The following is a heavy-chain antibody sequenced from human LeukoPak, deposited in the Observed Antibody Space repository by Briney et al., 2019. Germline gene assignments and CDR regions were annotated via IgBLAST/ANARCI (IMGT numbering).Heavy chain of an antibody. CDR3: TTGIRGD. CDR1: GFIVTNAW. V-gene: IGHV3-15*07. Sequence: GGSLRLSCAASGFIVTNAWMNWVRQAPGKGLEWVGRIQSKTDGGKTDYAAPVKGRFTISRDHSKNTLYLQMNSLKTEDTAIYYCTTGIRGDCGQGTLVTVSS. CDR2: IQSKTDGGKT. D-gene: IGHD3-3*02. J-gene: IGHJ4*02.